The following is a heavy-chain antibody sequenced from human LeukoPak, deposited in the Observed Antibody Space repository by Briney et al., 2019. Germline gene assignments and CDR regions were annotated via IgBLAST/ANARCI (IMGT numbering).Heavy chain of an antibody. J-gene: IGHJ4*02. CDR2: IWYDGSNK. Sequence: PGGSLRLSCATSGFTFSSFALHWVRQAPGKGLEWVSAIWYDGSNKHYVDSVRGRFTISRDHSKNMLYLQMNSLRAEDTAVYYCAREVDCIDGSCYRGHFDYWGQGTLVTVSS. CDR1: GFTFSSFA. V-gene: IGHV3-33*01. CDR3: AREVDCIDGSCYRGHFDY. D-gene: IGHD2-15*01.